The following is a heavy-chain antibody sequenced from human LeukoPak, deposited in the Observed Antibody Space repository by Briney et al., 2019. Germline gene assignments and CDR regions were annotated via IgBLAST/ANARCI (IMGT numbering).Heavy chain of an antibody. Sequence: PSETLSLTCTVSGGSISSSSYYWGWIRQPPGKGLEWIGSIYYSGSTYYNPSLKSRVTISVDTSKNQFSLKLRSVTAADTAVYYCRALPFTIFGVVTTRYFDYWGQGTLVTVSS. D-gene: IGHD3-3*01. CDR2: IYYSGST. CDR1: GGSISSSSYY. J-gene: IGHJ4*02. V-gene: IGHV4-39*01. CDR3: RALPFTIFGVVTTRYFDY.